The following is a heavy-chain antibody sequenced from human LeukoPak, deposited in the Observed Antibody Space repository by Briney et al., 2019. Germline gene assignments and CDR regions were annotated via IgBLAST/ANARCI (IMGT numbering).Heavy chain of an antibody. CDR3: ASLMTTVTTSGDY. D-gene: IGHD4-17*01. V-gene: IGHV4-34*01. CDR1: GGSFSGYY. CDR2: INHSGST. Sequence: SETLSLTCAVYGGSFSGYYWSWIRQPPGKGLEWIGEINHSGSTNYNPFLKSRVTISVDTSKNQFSLKLSSVTAADTVVYYCASLMTTVTTSGDYWGQGTLVTVSS. J-gene: IGHJ4*02.